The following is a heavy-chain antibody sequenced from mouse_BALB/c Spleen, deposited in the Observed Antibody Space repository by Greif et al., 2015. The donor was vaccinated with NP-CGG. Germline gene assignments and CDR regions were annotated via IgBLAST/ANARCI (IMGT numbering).Heavy chain of an antibody. J-gene: IGHJ3*01. CDR3: ARHDEYEGAY. D-gene: IGHD2-4*01. Sequence: QVQLQQSGAELMKPGASVKISCKATGYTFSSYWIEWVKQRPGHGLECIGEILPGSGSTTYNEKFEGKATFTADTSSNSACMQLSSLTSEDSAVYYWARHDEYEGAYWGQGTRVTVSA. CDR2: ILPGSGST. V-gene: IGHV1-9*01. CDR1: GYTFSSYW.